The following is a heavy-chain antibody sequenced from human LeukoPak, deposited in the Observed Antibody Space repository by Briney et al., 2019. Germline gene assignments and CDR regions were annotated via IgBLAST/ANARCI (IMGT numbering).Heavy chain of an antibody. D-gene: IGHD3-22*01. Sequence: SETLSLTCTVSGGSISSSSSYWGWIRQPPGKGLEWVGSIFYSGSTYYNPSLKSRVTISVDTSKNQFSLKLSSVTVADTAIYYCARQTYYYDSSGHPYWYFDLWGRGTLVTVSS. V-gene: IGHV4-39*01. J-gene: IGHJ2*01. CDR1: GGSISSSSSY. CDR3: ARQTYYYDSSGHPYWYFDL. CDR2: IFYSGST.